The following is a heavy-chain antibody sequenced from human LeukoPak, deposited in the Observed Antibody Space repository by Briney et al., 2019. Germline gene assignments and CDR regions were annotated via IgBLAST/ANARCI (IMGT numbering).Heavy chain of an antibody. V-gene: IGHV3-23*01. CDR3: AKVYFVWLFLFDD. CDR1: GFTFSSYG. CDR2: ISGSGGNK. Sequence: PGGSLRLSCAASGFTFSSYGMSWVRQAPGKGLEWVSAISGSGGNKYYADSVKGRFTISRDNSKNTLYLQMQSLRAEDTAVYSCAKVYFVWLFLFDDWGQGTLVTVSS. D-gene: IGHD3-9*01. J-gene: IGHJ4*02.